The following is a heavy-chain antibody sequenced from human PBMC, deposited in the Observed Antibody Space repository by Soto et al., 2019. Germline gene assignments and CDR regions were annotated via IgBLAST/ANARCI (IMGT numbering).Heavy chain of an antibody. J-gene: IGHJ4*02. CDR3: ARHLRASLGYCSGGTCYWDY. CDR1: GASISSSSYY. V-gene: IGHV4-39*01. Sequence: QLQMQESGPGLVKASETLSLTCTVSGASISSSSYYWGWLRQPPGKGLEWIGSMYYSGSTYYNPSLERRVPISVDPSNNHSPLKLNAVTAADTAVYYCARHLRASLGYCSGGTCYWDYWGQGTLVTVSS. D-gene: IGHD2-15*01. CDR2: MYYSGST.